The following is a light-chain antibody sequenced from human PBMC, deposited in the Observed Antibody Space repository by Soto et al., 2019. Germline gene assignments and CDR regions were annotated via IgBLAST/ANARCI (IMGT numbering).Light chain of an antibody. V-gene: IGKV3-20*01. J-gene: IGKJ2*01. CDR1: QSVSSNY. CDR3: QQFGSSPNMYT. CDR2: GTS. Sequence: EIVLTQSPGTLYWSAGERATLSCRASQSVSSNYLAWYQQKPGQAPRRLIYGTSNRATGIPDRFSGSGSGTDFTLTISRLEPEDFAVYYCQQFGSSPNMYTFGQGTNLEIK.